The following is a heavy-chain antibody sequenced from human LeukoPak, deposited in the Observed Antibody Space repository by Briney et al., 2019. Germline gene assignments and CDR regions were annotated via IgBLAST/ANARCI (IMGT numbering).Heavy chain of an antibody. Sequence: GASVKVSCKASGYAFNVHGITWVRQAPGEGLEWMGWISAYTGNTNYAAKFQGRVTMTTDTSTSTGYMELTSLRSDDTAVYYCARTLGGNYVEMATGVDLWGRGTLVIVSS. J-gene: IGHJ2*01. CDR2: ISAYTGNT. CDR3: ARTLGGNYVEMATGVDL. CDR1: GYAFNVHG. V-gene: IGHV1-18*01. D-gene: IGHD5-24*01.